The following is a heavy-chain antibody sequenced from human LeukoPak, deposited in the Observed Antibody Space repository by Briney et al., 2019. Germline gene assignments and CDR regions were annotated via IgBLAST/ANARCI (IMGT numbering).Heavy chain of an antibody. CDR1: GYTFTSYG. V-gene: IGHV1-18*01. D-gene: IGHD6-13*01. CDR3: ARDFLRSSWSYYYYYGMDV. Sequence: ASVKVSCKASGYTFTSYGISWVRQAPGQGLEWMGWISAYNGNTNYAQKLQGRVTMTTDTSTSTAYMELRSLRSDDTAVYYCARDFLRSSWSYYYYYGMDVWGQGTTVTVSS. CDR2: ISAYNGNT. J-gene: IGHJ6*02.